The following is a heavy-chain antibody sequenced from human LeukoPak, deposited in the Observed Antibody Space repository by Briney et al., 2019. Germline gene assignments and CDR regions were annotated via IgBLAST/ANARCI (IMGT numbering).Heavy chain of an antibody. CDR3: ARNYYTSGSPLYYYYAMDV. D-gene: IGHD3-10*01. CDR2: INPDSGGT. CDR1: GYTFTDYY. Sequence: ASVKVSCKTSGYTFTDYYSHGVRQAPGQGREWMGWINPDSGGTNYAQRFQGRVTMTRDTSISTAFMELSSLRSDDTAVYYCARNYYTSGSPLYYYYAMDVWGKGTTVTVSS. J-gene: IGHJ6*04. V-gene: IGHV1-2*02.